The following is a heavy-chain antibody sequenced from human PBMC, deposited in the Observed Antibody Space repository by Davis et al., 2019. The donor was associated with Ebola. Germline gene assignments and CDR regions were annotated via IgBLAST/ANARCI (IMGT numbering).Heavy chain of an antibody. CDR3: AREQYYYDSSGYLHYFDY. D-gene: IGHD3-22*01. CDR2: IGTAGDT. V-gene: IGHV3-13*01. Sequence: GESLKISCAASGFTFSSYDMHWVRQATGKGLEWVSAIGTAGDTYYPGSVKGRFTISRENAKNYLYLQMNSLRAEDTAVYYCAREQYYYDSSGYLHYFDYWGQGTLVTVSS. J-gene: IGHJ4*02. CDR1: GFTFSSYD.